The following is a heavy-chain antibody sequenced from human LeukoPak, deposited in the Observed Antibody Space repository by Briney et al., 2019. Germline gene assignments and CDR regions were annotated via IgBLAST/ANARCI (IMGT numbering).Heavy chain of an antibody. D-gene: IGHD3-16*02. Sequence: ASVKVSCKASGGTFSSYAISWVRQAPGQGLEWMGGIIPIFGTANYAQKFQGRVTITADESTSTAYMELSRLRSDDTAVYYCARASGPAGNYDYVWGSYRYNDDAFDIWGQGTMVTVSS. CDR2: IIPIFGTA. CDR3: ARASGPAGNYDYVWGSYRYNDDAFDI. J-gene: IGHJ3*02. V-gene: IGHV1-69*13. CDR1: GGTFSSYA.